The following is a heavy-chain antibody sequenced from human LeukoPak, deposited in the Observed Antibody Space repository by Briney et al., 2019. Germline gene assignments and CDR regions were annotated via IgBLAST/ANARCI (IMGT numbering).Heavy chain of an antibody. CDR1: GGSISSYY. CDR2: IYYSGST. Sequence: SETLSLTCTVSGGSISSYYWSWIRQPPGKGLEWIGYIYYSGSTNYNPSLKSRVTISVDTSKNQFSLKLSSVTAADTAMYYCARERGGSYYAFDYWGQGTLVTVSS. D-gene: IGHD1-26*01. J-gene: IGHJ4*02. V-gene: IGHV4-59*12. CDR3: ARERGGSYYAFDY.